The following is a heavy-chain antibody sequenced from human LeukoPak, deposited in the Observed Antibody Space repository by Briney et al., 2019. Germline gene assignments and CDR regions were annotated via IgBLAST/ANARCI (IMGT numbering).Heavy chain of an antibody. D-gene: IGHD1-26*01. Sequence: GGSLRLSCAASGFTFSSYGMHWVRQAPGKGLEWVAVISYDGSNKYYADSVKGRFTISRDNSKNTLYLQMNSLRAEDTAVYYCAKEYEYGGTYYGPRDWGQGTLVTVSS. V-gene: IGHV3-30*18. CDR3: AKEYEYGGTYYGPRD. CDR2: ISYDGSNK. CDR1: GFTFSSYG. J-gene: IGHJ4*02.